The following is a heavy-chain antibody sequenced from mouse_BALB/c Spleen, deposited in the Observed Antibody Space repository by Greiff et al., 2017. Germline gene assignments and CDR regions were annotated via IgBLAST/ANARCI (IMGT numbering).Heavy chain of an antibody. CDR1: GYTFTDYN. CDR3: ARGGNYDWYFDV. Sequence: VQLKQSGPELVKPGASVKISCKASGYTFTDYNMHWVKQSHGKSLEWIGYIYPYNGGTGYNQKFKSKATLTVDNSSSTAYMELRSLTSEDSAVYYCARGGNYDWYFDVWGAGTTVTVSS. J-gene: IGHJ1*01. CDR2: IYPYNGGT. V-gene: IGHV1S29*02. D-gene: IGHD2-1*01.